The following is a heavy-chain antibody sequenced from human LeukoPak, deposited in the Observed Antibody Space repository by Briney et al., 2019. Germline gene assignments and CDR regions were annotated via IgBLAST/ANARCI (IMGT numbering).Heavy chain of an antibody. CDR1: GFTFNDYY. CDR3: ATDGAGFDT. V-gene: IGHV3-11*01. Sequence: GGSLRLSCAASGFTFNDYYMSWIRQAPGKGLEWLSYINIGGTNTHYADSVKGRFTISRDNAKKSLYLELNNLRAEDTAVYYCATDGAGFDTWGQGVLVTVSS. CDR2: INIGGTNT. J-gene: IGHJ5*02.